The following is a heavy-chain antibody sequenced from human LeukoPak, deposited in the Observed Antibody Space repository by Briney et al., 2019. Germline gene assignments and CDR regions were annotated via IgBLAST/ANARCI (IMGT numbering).Heavy chain of an antibody. Sequence: GGSLRLSCAASGFTFSGYGMHWVRQAPGKGLEWVAFIRYDGDNKYYTDSVKGRFTISRDNSKNTLYLQMNSLRAEDTAVYYCAKMAWGSFDYWGQGILVTVSS. V-gene: IGHV3-30*02. CDR1: GFTFSGYG. CDR3: AKMAWGSFDY. CDR2: IRYDGDNK. J-gene: IGHJ4*02. D-gene: IGHD3-16*01.